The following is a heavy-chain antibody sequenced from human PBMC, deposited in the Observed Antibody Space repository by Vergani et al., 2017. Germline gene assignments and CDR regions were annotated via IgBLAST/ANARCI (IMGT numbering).Heavy chain of an antibody. CDR3: ARGGYYYENRKYFQH. Sequence: QVQLVQSGAEVKKPGASVKVSCKASGYTFTSYYMHWVRQAPGQGLEWMGRIIPIFGTANYAQKFQGRVTITADESTSTAYMELSSLRSEDTAVYYCARGGYYYENRKYFQHWGQGTLVTVSS. CDR2: IIPIFGTA. V-gene: IGHV1-69*18. CDR1: GYTFTSYY. D-gene: IGHD3-22*01. J-gene: IGHJ1*01.